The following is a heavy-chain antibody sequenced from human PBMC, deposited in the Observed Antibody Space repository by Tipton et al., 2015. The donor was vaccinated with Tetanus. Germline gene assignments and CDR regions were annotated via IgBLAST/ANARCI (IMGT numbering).Heavy chain of an antibody. CDR3: ARRRASGVVVGWFDP. Sequence: TLSLTCNVSGGSIKNYYWGWIRQPPGKGLEWIGYIFYSGTTNYNPSLKSRVTISVDSSQNQFSLELRSVAAADTAVYYCARRRASGVVVGWFDPWGQGTLVTVSS. D-gene: IGHD3-3*01. J-gene: IGHJ5*02. CDR1: GGSIKNYY. CDR2: IFYSGTT. V-gene: IGHV4-59*08.